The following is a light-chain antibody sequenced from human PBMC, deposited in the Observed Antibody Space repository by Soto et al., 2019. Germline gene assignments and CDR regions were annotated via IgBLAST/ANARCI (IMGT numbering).Light chain of an antibody. J-gene: IGLJ3*02. CDR3: NSYTTSNTRV. CDR2: DAS. V-gene: IGLV2-11*01. Sequence: QSALTQPRSVSGSPGQSVTISCTGTTGDVGAYNFVSWYQLHPGKAPKLMIYDASKRPSGVPDRFSASKSGNTASLTISGLQAEDEGDYYCNSYTTSNTRVFGGGTKLTVL. CDR1: TGDVGAYNF.